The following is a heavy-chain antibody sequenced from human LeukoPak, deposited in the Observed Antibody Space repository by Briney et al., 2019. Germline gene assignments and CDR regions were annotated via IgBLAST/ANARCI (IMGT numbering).Heavy chain of an antibody. CDR1: GFTFSSYS. J-gene: IGHJ4*02. CDR3: ARDSYTYYYDSSGYSDFDY. Sequence: GGSLRLSCAASGFTFSSYSMNWVRQAAGKGLEWVSSISSSSSYIYYADSVKGRFTISRDNAKNSLYLQMNSLRAEDTAVYYCARDSYTYYYDSSGYSDFDYWGQGTLVTVSS. D-gene: IGHD3-22*01. V-gene: IGHV3-21*01. CDR2: ISSSSSYI.